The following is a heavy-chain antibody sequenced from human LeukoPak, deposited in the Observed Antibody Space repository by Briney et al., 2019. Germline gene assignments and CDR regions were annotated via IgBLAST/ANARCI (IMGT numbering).Heavy chain of an antibody. J-gene: IGHJ4*02. Sequence: GGSLRLSCAASGFTFSSYAMSWVRQAPGKGLEWVSDISGSGGSTYYADSVKGRFTISRDNSKNTLYLQMNSLRAEDTAVYYCAKDQGGSYQSYYFDYWGQGTLVTVSS. V-gene: IGHV3-23*01. CDR3: AKDQGGSYQSYYFDY. CDR1: GFTFSSYA. CDR2: ISGSGGST. D-gene: IGHD1-26*01.